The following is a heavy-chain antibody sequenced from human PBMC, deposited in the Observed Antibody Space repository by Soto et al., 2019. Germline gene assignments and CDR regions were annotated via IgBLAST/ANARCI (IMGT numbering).Heavy chain of an antibody. Sequence: PGGSLRLSCEASGFTFSNYRMSWVRQAPGKGLEWVANIKQDGSEKYYVDSVKGRFTISRDNAKNSLYLQMNSLRAEDTAVYYCVRDGSSSWTYWGALEIWGQGTMVTVSS. CDR2: IKQDGSEK. V-gene: IGHV3-7*01. J-gene: IGHJ3*02. CDR1: GFTFSNYR. CDR3: VRDGSSSWTYWGALEI. D-gene: IGHD6-13*01.